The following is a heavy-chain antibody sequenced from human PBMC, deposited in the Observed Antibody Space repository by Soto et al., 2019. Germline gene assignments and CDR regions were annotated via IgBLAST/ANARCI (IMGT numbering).Heavy chain of an antibody. CDR2: INDSGST. CDR3: ERQRENSGLFYDRPYYFDY. CDR1: VLSFSSYY. V-gene: IGHV4-34*01. D-gene: IGHD3-3*01. J-gene: IGHJ4*02. Sequence: PSSTXSLTCSVYVLSFSSYYCIWTWMRQPPGKVLEWIGEINDSGSTNYNPSLKSLFTISVDTSKNQFSLKLSSVTAADTAVYYCERQRENSGLFYDRPYYFDYWGQGTLVTVSS.